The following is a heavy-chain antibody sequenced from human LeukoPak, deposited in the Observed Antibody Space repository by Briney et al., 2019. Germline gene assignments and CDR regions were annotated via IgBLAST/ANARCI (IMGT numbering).Heavy chain of an antibody. D-gene: IGHD4/OR15-4a*01. CDR3: ARVVGATYYFDY. Sequence: PSETLSLTCAVSGGSISSGGYSWSWIRQPPGKGLEWIGYIYYSGSTYYNPSLKSRVTISGDTSKNQFSLKLSSVTAADTAVYYCARVVGATYYFDYWGQGTLVTVSS. J-gene: IGHJ4*02. CDR2: IYYSGST. V-gene: IGHV4-30-4*07. CDR1: GGSISSGGYS.